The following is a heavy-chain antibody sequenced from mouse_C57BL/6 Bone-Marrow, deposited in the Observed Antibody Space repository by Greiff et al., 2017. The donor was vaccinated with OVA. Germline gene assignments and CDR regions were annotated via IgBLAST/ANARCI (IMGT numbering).Heavy chain of an antibody. CDR1: GFTFTSYW. CDR3: ARDGYYWYFDV. V-gene: IGHV1-50*01. CDR2: IDPSDSYT. J-gene: IGHJ1*03. Sequence: VQLQQPGAELVKPGASVKLSCKASGFTFTSYWMQWVQQRPGQGLEWIGEIDPSDSYTNYNQKFKGKATLTVDTSSSTAYMQLSSLTSGESAVYFCARDGYYWYFDVWGTGTTVTVSS. D-gene: IGHD2-3*01.